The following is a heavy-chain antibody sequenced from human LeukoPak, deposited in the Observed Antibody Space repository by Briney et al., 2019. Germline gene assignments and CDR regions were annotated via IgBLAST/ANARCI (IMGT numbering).Heavy chain of an antibody. V-gene: IGHV3-23*01. CDR1: GGSISSSN. CDR3: AKEPYYYGSGSPYLDY. J-gene: IGHJ4*02. Sequence: PSGTLSLTCAVSGGSISSSNWWSWVRQPPGKGLEWVSAISGSGGSTYYADSVKGRFTISRDNSKNTLYLQMNSLRAEDTAVYYCAKEPYYYGSGSPYLDYWGQGTLVTVSS. D-gene: IGHD3-10*01. CDR2: ISGSGGST.